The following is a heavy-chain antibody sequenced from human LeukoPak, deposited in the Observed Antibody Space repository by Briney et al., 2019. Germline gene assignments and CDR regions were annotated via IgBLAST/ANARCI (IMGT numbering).Heavy chain of an antibody. CDR1: GFTVSSNY. CDR3: ARDLGVRGPGAFDI. D-gene: IGHD3-10*01. V-gene: IGHV3-66*01. Sequence: GGSLRLSCAASGFTVSSNYMSWVRQAPGKGLEWVSVIYSGGSTYYADSVKGRFTISRDNSKNTLYLQMNSLRAEDTAVYYCARDLGVRGPGAFDIWGQGTMVTVSS. CDR2: IYSGGST. J-gene: IGHJ3*02.